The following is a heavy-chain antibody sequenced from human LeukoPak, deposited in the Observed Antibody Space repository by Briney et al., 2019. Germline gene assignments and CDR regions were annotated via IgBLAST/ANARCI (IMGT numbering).Heavy chain of an antibody. Sequence: SETLSLTCTVSGGSISSYYWSWIRQPAGKGLEWIGRIYTSGSTNYNPSLKSRVTISVDTSKNQFSLKLSSVTAADTAVYYCARDEYYGSGSYFGRRLRESQGDAFDIWGQGTMVTVSS. CDR1: GGSISSYY. J-gene: IGHJ3*02. CDR2: IYTSGST. D-gene: IGHD3-10*01. V-gene: IGHV4-4*07. CDR3: ARDEYYGSGSYFGRRLRESQGDAFDI.